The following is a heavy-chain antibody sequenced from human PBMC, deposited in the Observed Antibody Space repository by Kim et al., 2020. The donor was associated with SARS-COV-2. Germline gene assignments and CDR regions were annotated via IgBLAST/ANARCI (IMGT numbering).Heavy chain of an antibody. V-gene: IGHV3-48*03. J-gene: IGHJ3*02. D-gene: IGHD5-12*01. Sequence: YADSVKGRFTISRDNAKNSLYLQMNSLRAEDTAVYYCARWLGLQSRGAFDIWGQGTMVTVSS. CDR3: ARWLGLQSRGAFDI.